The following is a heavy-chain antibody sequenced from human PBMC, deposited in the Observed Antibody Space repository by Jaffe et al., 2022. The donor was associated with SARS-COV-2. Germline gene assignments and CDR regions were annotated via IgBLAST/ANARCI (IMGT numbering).Heavy chain of an antibody. CDR3: ARGLHGSSPLYYYYYGMDV. D-gene: IGHD6-6*01. Sequence: QVQLVESGGGVVQPGRSLRLSCAASGFTFSSYAMHWVRQAPGKGLEWVAVISYDGSNKYYADSVKGRFTISRDNSKNTLYLQMNSLRAEDTAVYYCARGLHGSSPLYYYYYGMDVWGQGTTVTVSS. CDR2: ISYDGSNK. V-gene: IGHV3-30-3*01. J-gene: IGHJ6*02. CDR1: GFTFSSYA.